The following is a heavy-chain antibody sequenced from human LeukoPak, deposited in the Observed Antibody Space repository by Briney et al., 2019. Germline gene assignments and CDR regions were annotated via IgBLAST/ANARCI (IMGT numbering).Heavy chain of an antibody. D-gene: IGHD6-19*01. V-gene: IGHV3-21*01. CDR3: ARDHQGSGGWHDY. CDR2: ISSSSSYI. J-gene: IGHJ4*02. Sequence: GGSLRLSCAASGFTFSSNTMNWVRQAPGKGLEWVSSISSSSSYIYYADSVKGRFTISRDNAKNSLYLQMNSLRAEDTAVYYCARDHQGSGGWHDYWGQGTLVTVSS. CDR1: GFTFSSNT.